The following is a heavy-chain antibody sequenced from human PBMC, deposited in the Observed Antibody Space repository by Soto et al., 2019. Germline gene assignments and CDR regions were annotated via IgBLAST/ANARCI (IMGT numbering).Heavy chain of an antibody. CDR2: INHSGST. Sequence: SETLSLTCAVYGGSFSGYYWSWIRQPPGKGLEWIGEINHSGSTNYNPSLKSRVTISVDTSKNQFSLKLSSVTAADTAVYYCARERYCSGGSCRGEGALYMDVWGKGTTVTVSS. D-gene: IGHD2-15*01. V-gene: IGHV4-34*01. CDR3: ARERYCSGGSCRGEGALYMDV. CDR1: GGSFSGYY. J-gene: IGHJ6*03.